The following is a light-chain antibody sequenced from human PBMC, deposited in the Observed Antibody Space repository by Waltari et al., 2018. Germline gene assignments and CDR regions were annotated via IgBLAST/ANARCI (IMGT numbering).Light chain of an antibody. Sequence: EIVMTQSPATLSLSPGESATLSCRASQNVYTNLAWYQHKSGQAPRLRISDASARATGGPSRFRGSGSGTEFTLTISSLQSDDVAIYFCQQYNTWPPLTFGGGTRVDIK. CDR1: QNVYTN. CDR2: DAS. CDR3: QQYNTWPPLT. V-gene: IGKV3-15*01. J-gene: IGKJ4*01.